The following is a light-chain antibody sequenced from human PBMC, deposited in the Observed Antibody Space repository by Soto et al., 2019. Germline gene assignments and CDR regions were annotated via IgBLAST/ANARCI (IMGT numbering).Light chain of an antibody. CDR3: SLFYDGARVV. V-gene: IGLV7-46*01. CDR1: TGAVSSGHY. CDR2: DTS. Sequence: QAVVTQEPSLTVSPGGTVSLTCGSSTGAVSSGHYPYWFQQKPGQAPRTLIYDTSNRHSWTPARFSGSLLGGKAALTLSGAQPEDEAEYYCSLFYDGARVVFGGGTKLTVL. J-gene: IGLJ3*02.